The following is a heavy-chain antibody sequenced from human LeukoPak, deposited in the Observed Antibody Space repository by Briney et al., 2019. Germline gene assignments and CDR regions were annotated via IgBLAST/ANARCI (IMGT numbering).Heavy chain of an antibody. CDR1: GFTFSSYA. Sequence: PGGSLRLSCAASGFTFSSYAMHWVRQAPGKGLEWVAVISYDGSNKYYAESVKGRFTISRDNSKNTLYLQMNSLRAEDTAVYYCARDGPHVGYYYDSSEEVFDYWGQGTLVTVSS. D-gene: IGHD3-22*01. V-gene: IGHV3-30*04. J-gene: IGHJ4*02. CDR3: ARDGPHVGYYYDSSEEVFDY. CDR2: ISYDGSNK.